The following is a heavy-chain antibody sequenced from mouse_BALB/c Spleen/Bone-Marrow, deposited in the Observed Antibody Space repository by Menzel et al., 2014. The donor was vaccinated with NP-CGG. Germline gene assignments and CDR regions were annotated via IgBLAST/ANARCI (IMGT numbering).Heavy chain of an antibody. J-gene: IGHJ3*01. V-gene: IGHV5-9-2*01. CDR3: ARHAYYDQTEVSFVY. Sequence: EVQVVESGGNLVKSGGSLKLSCAASGFTFSSYGMSWVRQTPEKRLEWVATISGGGSYTFYPDSVKGRFTISRDNAKDDLYLLLSSLRSEDTALYYCARHAYYDQTEVSFVYWGQGTLVTVSA. D-gene: IGHD2-4*01. CDR2: ISGGGSYT. CDR1: GFTFSSYG.